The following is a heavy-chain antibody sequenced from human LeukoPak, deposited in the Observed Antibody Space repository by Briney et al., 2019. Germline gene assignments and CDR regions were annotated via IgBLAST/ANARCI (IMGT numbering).Heavy chain of an antibody. V-gene: IGHV1-69*13. CDR2: IIPIFGTA. CDR1: GGTFSSYA. Sequence: ASVKVSCTASGGTFSSYAISWVRQAPGQGLEWMGGIIPIFGTANYAQKFQGRVTITADESTSTAYMELSSLRSEDTAVYYCARVASPYYSSSWYAWFDPWGQGTLVTVSS. CDR3: ARVASPYYSSSWYAWFDP. J-gene: IGHJ5*02. D-gene: IGHD6-13*01.